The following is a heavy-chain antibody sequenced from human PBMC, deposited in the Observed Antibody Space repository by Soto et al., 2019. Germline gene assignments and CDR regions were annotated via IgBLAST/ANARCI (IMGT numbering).Heavy chain of an antibody. CDR2: IIPIFGTA. CDR1: GGTFSSYA. J-gene: IGHJ4*02. CDR3: ARDKSGGGDGLSFDY. V-gene: IGHV1-69*12. D-gene: IGHD2-21*02. Sequence: QVQLVQSGAEVKKPGSSVKVSCKASGGTFSSYAISWVRQAPGQGLEWMGGIIPIFGTANYAQKFQGRVTITADESXXTAYMELSSLRSEDTAVYYCARDKSGGGDGLSFDYWGQGTLVTVSS.